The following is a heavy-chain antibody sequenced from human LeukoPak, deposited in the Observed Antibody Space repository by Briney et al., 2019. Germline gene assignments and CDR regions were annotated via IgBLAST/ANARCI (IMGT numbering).Heavy chain of an antibody. CDR3: ARGGLAEIVATTATYYFDY. D-gene: IGHD5-12*01. V-gene: IGHV3-7*01. J-gene: IGHJ4*02. CDR1: GFTFRSYW. CDR2: IMHDGSEK. Sequence: LSGGSLRLSCAASGFTFRSYWMSWVRQAPGKGLEWVANIMHDGSEKYYVDSVRGRFIISRDNAEKSLYLQMNSLRAEDTAVYYCARGGLAEIVATTATYYFDYWGQGTLVTVSS.